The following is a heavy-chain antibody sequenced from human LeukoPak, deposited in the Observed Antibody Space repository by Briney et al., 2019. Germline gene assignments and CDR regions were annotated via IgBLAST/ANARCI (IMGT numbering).Heavy chain of an antibody. CDR2: IWYDGSNK. D-gene: IGHD3-22*01. CDR3: ARDGVDMIGALMDAVDI. Sequence: PGGSLRLSCAASGFTFSSYGMNWVRQAPGKGLEWVAVIWYDGSNKYYADSVKGRFTISRDNSKNTLYLQMNSLRAEDTAVYYCARDGVDMIGALMDAVDIWGQGTMVTVSS. V-gene: IGHV3-33*08. J-gene: IGHJ3*02. CDR1: GFTFSSYG.